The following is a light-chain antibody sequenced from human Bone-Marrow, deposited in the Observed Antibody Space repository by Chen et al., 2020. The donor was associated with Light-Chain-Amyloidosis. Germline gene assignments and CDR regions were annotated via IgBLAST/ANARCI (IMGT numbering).Light chain of an antibody. V-gene: IGLV2-14*01. J-gene: IGLJ1*01. Sequence: QSALTQPASVSGSPGQSITISCTGTSSDVGGDNHVSWYQQHPDNAPKLIIYEVTNRPSWVPALFCCSKSDNTASLTSSGLQTEDEADYCCSSYTITNTLVFGSGTRVTVL. CDR1: SSDVGGDNH. CDR3: SSYTITNTLV. CDR2: EVT.